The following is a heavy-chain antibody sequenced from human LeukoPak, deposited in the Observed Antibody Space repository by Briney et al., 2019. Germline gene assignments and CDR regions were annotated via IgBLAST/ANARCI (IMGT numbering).Heavy chain of an antibody. D-gene: IGHD3-16*01. J-gene: IGHJ4*02. CDR3: ARVRMGDDFNPFDY. Sequence: GGSLRLSCAASGFTFSSFWIYWVSHAPGKGLVWVSRINGEGSETMYADSVKGRFTISRDNAKNTLYLQMNSLRAEDTAVYYCARVRMGDDFNPFDYWGQGTLVTVSS. V-gene: IGHV3-74*03. CDR2: INGEGSET. CDR1: GFTFSSFW.